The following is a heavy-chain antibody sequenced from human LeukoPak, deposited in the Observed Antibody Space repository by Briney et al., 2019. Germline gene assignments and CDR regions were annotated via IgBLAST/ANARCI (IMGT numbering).Heavy chain of an antibody. J-gene: IGHJ4*02. CDR2: INSDGSST. D-gene: IGHD6-19*01. CDR1: GFTFSSYW. V-gene: IGHV3-74*01. CDR3: ARESGSGWSFDY. Sequence: PGESLRLSCAASGFTFSSYWMHWVRQAPGKGLVWVSRINSDGSSTSYADSVKGRFTISRDNAKNTLYLQMNSLRAEDTAVYYCARESGSGWSFDYWGQGTLVTVSS.